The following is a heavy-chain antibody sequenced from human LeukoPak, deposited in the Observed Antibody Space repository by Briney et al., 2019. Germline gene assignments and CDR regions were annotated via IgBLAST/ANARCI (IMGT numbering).Heavy chain of an antibody. D-gene: IGHD3-3*01. CDR2: IYTSGST. V-gene: IGHV4-61*02. CDR1: GGSISSGSYY. CDR3: ARGPYDFWSGYYRPLDY. J-gene: IGHJ4*02. Sequence: PSETLSLTCTASGGSISSGSYYWSWIRQPTGQGLESIVRIYTSGSTNYNPSLKCRVSISVDTSKNQFSLKLSSVTAADTAVYYCARGPYDFWSGYYRPLDYWGQGTLVTVSS.